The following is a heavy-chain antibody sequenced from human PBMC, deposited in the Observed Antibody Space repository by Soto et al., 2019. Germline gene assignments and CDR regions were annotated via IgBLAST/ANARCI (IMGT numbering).Heavy chain of an antibody. Sequence: GASVKVSCKASGYTFTSYAIHWVRQAPGQRLEWMGGINAGSGNTKYSQNLQGRVTITRDTSASTAYMELTTVGYEDTAVYYCAKGHSSSGNWFDPWGQGTLVTVSS. CDR2: INAGSGNT. J-gene: IGHJ5*02. CDR1: GYTFTSYA. CDR3: AKGHSSSGNWFDP. D-gene: IGHD6-6*01. V-gene: IGHV1-3*01.